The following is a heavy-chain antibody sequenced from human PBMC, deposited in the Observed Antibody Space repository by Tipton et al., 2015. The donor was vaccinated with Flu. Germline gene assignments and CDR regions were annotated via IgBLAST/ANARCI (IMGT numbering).Heavy chain of an antibody. CDR3: AREGSGWGKAFDI. V-gene: IGHV3-7*03. D-gene: IGHD7-27*01. J-gene: IGHJ3*02. CDR2: INEDGSHK. Sequence: SLRLSCAASGLTFTTYWMSWVRQAPGKGLEWVARINEDGSHKDYADSVKGRLTISRDNAEKSLSLQMNSLRVDDTALYYCAREGSGWGKAFDIWGQGTMVTVSS. CDR1: GLTFTTYW.